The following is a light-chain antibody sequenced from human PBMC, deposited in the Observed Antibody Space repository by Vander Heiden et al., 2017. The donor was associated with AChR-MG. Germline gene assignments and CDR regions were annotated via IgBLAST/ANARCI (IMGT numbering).Light chain of an antibody. CDR3: HHYGSSAAVT. CDR2: GAS. V-gene: IGKV3-20*01. Sequence: VLTQSPGTLSLSPGQRATLSCRASQSVSSSFLAWYQQKPGQAPRLLIYGASTRVTGSPDRFSGSGSGTDFTLTITRLEPEDSAVYYCHHYGSSAAVTLGQGTKLEIK. CDR1: QSVSSSF. J-gene: IGKJ2*01.